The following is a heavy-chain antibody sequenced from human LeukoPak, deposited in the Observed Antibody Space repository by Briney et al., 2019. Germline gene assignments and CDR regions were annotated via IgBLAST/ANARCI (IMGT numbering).Heavy chain of an antibody. CDR2: MNPNSGAT. D-gene: IGHD5-12*01. J-gene: IGHJ4*02. V-gene: IGHV1-2*02. Sequence: GASVKVSCKASGYTFSGYYIDWVGQAPGQGVEGMGWMNPNSGATTNAQKFQGRVTLSRDTSISTAYMELSKLRSDDTAVYYCARSGITTIPNFDYWGQGTLVTVSS. CDR1: GYTFSGYY. CDR3: ARSGITTIPNFDY.